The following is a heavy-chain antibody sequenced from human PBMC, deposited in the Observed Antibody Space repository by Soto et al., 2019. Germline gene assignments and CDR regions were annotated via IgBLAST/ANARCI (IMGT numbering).Heavy chain of an antibody. Sequence: QITLKESGPTLVKPTQTLTLTCTFSGFSLSTRGVGVGWIRQPPGKALEWLTLIYWDDDKRYSPSLKSRLTIPTDTSKSQVVLRMTNMDPVDTATYYCVHSRDSGGYFDQWGQGTLVTVSS. D-gene: IGHD3-22*01. CDR3: VHSRDSGGYFDQ. CDR2: IYWDDDK. J-gene: IGHJ4*02. V-gene: IGHV2-5*02. CDR1: GFSLSTRGVG.